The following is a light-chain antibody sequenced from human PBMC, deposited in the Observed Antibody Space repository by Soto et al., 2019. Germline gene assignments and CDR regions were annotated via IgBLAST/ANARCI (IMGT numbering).Light chain of an antibody. CDR1: QSISSNY. CDR3: QQYGSWA. V-gene: IGKV3-20*01. J-gene: IGKJ1*01. Sequence: EIVLTQSPGTLSVSPGERATLSCRASQSISSNYLAWYQQKPGQAPSLLIYGASSRATGSPDRFSGSGSGRYFAQTISRLEPEDSAIDYCQQYGSWAFGQGTMVEIK. CDR2: GAS.